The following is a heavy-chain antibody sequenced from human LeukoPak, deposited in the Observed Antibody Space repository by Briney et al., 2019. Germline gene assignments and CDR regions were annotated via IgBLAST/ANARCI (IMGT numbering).Heavy chain of an antibody. CDR1: GGSISSSSYY. Sequence: PSETLSLTCTVSGGSISSSSYYWGWIRQPPGKGLEWIGSIYYSGSTYYNPSLKSRVTISVDTSKNRFSLQLNSVTPEDTAVYYCARLVERLLWFGELSLNWFDPWGQGTLVTVSS. V-gene: IGHV4-39*07. D-gene: IGHD3-10*01. J-gene: IGHJ5*02. CDR2: IYYSGST. CDR3: ARLVERLLWFGELSLNWFDP.